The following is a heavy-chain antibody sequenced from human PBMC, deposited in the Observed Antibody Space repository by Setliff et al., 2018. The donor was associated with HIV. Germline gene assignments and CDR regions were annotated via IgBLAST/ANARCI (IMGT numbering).Heavy chain of an antibody. V-gene: IGHV3-49*04. CDR3: TTIQKLTTPVDY. CDR2: IRSEAYGGTT. J-gene: IGHJ4*02. CDR1: GFTFGDYA. Sequence: GGSLRLSCIPSGFTFGDYAMGWVRQAPGKGLEWVGFIRSEAYGGTTEYAASVKGRFTISRDDSKSIAYLQMNSLKTEDTGVYYCTTIQKLTTPVDYWGQGILVTVSS. D-gene: IGHD4-17*01.